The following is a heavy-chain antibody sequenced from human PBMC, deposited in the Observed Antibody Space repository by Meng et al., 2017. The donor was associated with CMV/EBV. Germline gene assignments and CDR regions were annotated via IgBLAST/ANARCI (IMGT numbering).Heavy chain of an antibody. J-gene: IGHJ6*02. Sequence: SETLSLTCTVSGGSISSSSYYWGWIRQPPGKGREWIGRIYYSGSTYYNPSLKSRVTISVDTSKNQFSRKLSSVTAADTAVYYCARSGYCSSTSCYRLQNYYYYYGMDVWGQGTTVTVSS. CDR3: ARSGYCSSTSCYRLQNYYYYYGMDV. CDR2: IYYSGST. CDR1: GGSISSSSYY. V-gene: IGHV4-39*07. D-gene: IGHD2-2*02.